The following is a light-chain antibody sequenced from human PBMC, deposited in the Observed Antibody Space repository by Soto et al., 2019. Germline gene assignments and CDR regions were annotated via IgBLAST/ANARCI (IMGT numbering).Light chain of an antibody. V-gene: IGKV3-20*01. CDR2: GAS. CDR1: QSFSNTY. CDR3: HQYDTSPGT. Sequence: EIVLTQSPGTLSLSPGERATLSCRASQSFSNTYLAWYQQKPGQAPRLLIYGASSRPTGIPDRFSGRGSGTDFPLTISRLEPEDFAVYYCHQYDTSPGTFGQGTKVEIK. J-gene: IGKJ1*01.